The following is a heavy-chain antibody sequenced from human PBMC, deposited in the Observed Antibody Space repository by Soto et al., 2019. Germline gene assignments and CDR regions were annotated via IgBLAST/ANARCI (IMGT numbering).Heavy chain of an antibody. CDR1: GGSISSGGYC. CDR3: ARSPSMIRGVILDW. Sequence: PSETLSLTCTVSGGSISSGGYCWSWIRQHPGKGLEWIGYIYYSGSTYYNPSLKSRVTISVDTSENQFSLKLSSVTAADTAVYFCARSPSMIRGVILDWWGQGMLVTVSS. CDR2: IYYSGST. V-gene: IGHV4-31*03. J-gene: IGHJ4*02. D-gene: IGHD3-10*01.